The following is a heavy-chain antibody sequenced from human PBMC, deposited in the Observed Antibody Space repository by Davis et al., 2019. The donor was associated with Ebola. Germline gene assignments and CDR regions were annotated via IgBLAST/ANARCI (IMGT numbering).Heavy chain of an antibody. CDR1: GGSISRGGSY. D-gene: IGHD3-22*01. V-gene: IGHV4-31*03. J-gene: IGHJ6*03. CDR3: ARDLRYDSSGYDYYFYMDV. Sequence: PSETLSLTCTAPGGSISRGGSYWTWIRQHPGKGLEWIGYIYYSGSTYYKPSLKSRVTRSLDTSKNQFSLNLYSVTAADTAVYYCARDLRYDSSGYDYYFYMDVWGKGTTVTVSS. CDR2: IYYSGST.